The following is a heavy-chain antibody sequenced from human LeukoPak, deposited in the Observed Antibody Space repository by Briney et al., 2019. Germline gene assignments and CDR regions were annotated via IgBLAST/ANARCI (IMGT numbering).Heavy chain of an antibody. Sequence: PSETLSLTCTVSGGSISSYYWSWIRQPPGKGLEWIGYIYYSGNTNYNPSLKSRVTISVDTSKNQFSLKLSSVTAADTAVYYCARDIPGGFDAWGQGTLVTVSS. CDR3: ARDIPGGFDA. J-gene: IGHJ5*02. V-gene: IGHV4-59*01. CDR1: GGSISSYY. D-gene: IGHD2-2*02. CDR2: IYYSGNT.